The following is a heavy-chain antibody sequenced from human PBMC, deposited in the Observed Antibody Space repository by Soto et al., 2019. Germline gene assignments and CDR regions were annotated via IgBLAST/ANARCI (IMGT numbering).Heavy chain of an antibody. CDR2: IKQDGSEK. CDR3: ANYGDPTYYYYYGMDV. CDR1: GFTFSSYW. V-gene: IGHV3-7*01. D-gene: IGHD4-17*01. Sequence: GGSLRLSCAASGFTFSSYWMSWVRQAPGKGLEWVANIKQDGSEKYYVDSVKGRFTISRDNAKNSLYLQMNSLRAEDTAVYYCANYGDPTYYYYYGMDVWGQGTTVAVSS. J-gene: IGHJ6*02.